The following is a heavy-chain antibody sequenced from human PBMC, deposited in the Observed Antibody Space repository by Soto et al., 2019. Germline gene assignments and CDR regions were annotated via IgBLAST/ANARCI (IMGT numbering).Heavy chain of an antibody. CDR2: ISSKGDST. J-gene: IGHJ6*03. D-gene: IGHD1-1*01. CDR1: GFTFSSYS. Sequence: EVQLVESGGGLVQPGGSLRLSCAASGFTFSSYSMHWVRQAPGKGLEHVATISSKGDSTYYANSVKGRFTLSRDNSKSPLYLQMGSLRVEDMAVYYCARRLEANNYYYYYMDVWGKGATVTVFS. V-gene: IGHV3-64*01. CDR3: ARRLEANNYYYYYMDV.